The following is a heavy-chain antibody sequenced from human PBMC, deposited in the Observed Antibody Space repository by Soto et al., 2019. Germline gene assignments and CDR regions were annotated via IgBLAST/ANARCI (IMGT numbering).Heavy chain of an antibody. CDR2: ISYDGSNK. V-gene: IGHV3-30-3*01. D-gene: IGHD3-3*01. CDR3: ARGYDFWSGPATEYYYYYGMDV. CDR1: GFTFSSYA. J-gene: IGHJ6*02. Sequence: GESLRLSCAASGFTFSSYAMHWVRQAPGKGLEWVAVISYDGSNKYYADSVKGRFTISRDNSKNTLYLQMNSLRAEDTAVYYCARGYDFWSGPATEYYYYYGMDVWGQGTTVTVSS.